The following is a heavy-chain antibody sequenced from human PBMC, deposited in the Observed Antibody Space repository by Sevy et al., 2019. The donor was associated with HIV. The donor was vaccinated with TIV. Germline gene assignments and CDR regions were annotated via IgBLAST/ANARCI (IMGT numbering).Heavy chain of an antibody. Sequence: GGSLRLSCAASEFMFSTYAMHWVRQAPCKGLEWVAVISYDGSRHYYGESVKGRFTISRDNSKNTLFLQMNSLRLEDTAFYYCARDAGYSTDWYPSDYWGQGTLVTVSS. CDR3: ARDAGYSTDWYPSDY. D-gene: IGHD6-19*01. J-gene: IGHJ4*02. V-gene: IGHV3-30-3*01. CDR1: EFMFSTYA. CDR2: ISYDGSRH.